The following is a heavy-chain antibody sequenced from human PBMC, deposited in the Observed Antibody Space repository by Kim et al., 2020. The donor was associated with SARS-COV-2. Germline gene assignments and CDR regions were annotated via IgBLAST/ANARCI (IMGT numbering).Heavy chain of an antibody. CDR1: GFTFSSYA. V-gene: IGHV3-23*01. J-gene: IGHJ4*02. Sequence: GGSLRLSCAASGFTFSSYAMSWVRQAPGKGLEWVSAISGSGGSTYYTDSVKGRFTISRDNSKNTLYLQMNSLRAEDTAVYYCAKEGYCSGGSCWRGDYWGQGTLVTVSS. CDR2: ISGSGGST. D-gene: IGHD2-15*01. CDR3: AKEGYCSGGSCWRGDY.